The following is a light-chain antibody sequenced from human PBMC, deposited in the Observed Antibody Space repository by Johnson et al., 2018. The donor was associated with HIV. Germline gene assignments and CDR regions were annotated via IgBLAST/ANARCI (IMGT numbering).Light chain of an antibody. CDR1: SSNIGNNY. Sequence: HSVLTQPPSVSAAPGQKVTISCSGSSSNIGNNYVSWYQQLPGTAPRLLIYENNKRPSGIPDRFSGSKSGTSATLGITGLQTGDEADYYSGTWDRSLSAGLYVFGTGTKVTVL. CDR3: GTWDRSLSAGLYV. V-gene: IGLV1-51*02. J-gene: IGLJ1*01. CDR2: ENN.